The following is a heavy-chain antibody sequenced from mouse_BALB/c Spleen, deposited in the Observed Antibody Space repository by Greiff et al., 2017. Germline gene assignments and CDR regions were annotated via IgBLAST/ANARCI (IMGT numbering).Heavy chain of an antibody. Sequence: VQLQQPGAELVKPGASVKLSCKASGYTFTSYYMYWVKQRPGQGLEWIGGINPSNGGTNFNEKFKSKATLTVDKSSSTAYMQLSSLTSEDSAVYYCTRLDFYYGSSYWYFDVWGAGTTVTVSS. V-gene: IGHV1S81*02. J-gene: IGHJ1*01. D-gene: IGHD1-1*01. CDR3: TRLDFYYGSSYWYFDV. CDR1: GYTFTSYY. CDR2: INPSNGGT.